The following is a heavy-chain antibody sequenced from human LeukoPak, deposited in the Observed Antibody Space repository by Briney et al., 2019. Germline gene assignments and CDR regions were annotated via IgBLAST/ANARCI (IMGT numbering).Heavy chain of an antibody. Sequence: PGGSLRLSCAASGFTFSNYGIHWFRQAPGKGLEWVAFIWYDGSNKYYADSVKGRFTISRDNSKNTLYLQMNSLRAEDTAVYYCAKDSGGNQFSYYMDVWGKGTTVTVSS. J-gene: IGHJ6*03. V-gene: IGHV3-30*02. CDR2: IWYDGSNK. CDR1: GFTFSNYG. CDR3: AKDSGGNQFSYYMDV. D-gene: IGHD4-23*01.